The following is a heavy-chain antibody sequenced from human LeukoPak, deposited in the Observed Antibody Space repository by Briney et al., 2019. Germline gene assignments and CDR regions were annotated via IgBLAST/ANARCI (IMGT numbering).Heavy chain of an antibody. V-gene: IGHV4-59*01. D-gene: IGHD3-3*01. CDR1: GGSISSYY. CDR2: IYYSGST. J-gene: IGHJ4*02. Sequence: PSETLSLTCTVSGGSISSYYWSWIRQPPGKGLEWIGYIYYSGSTNYSPSLKSRVTISVDTSKNQFSLKLSSVTAADTAVYYCARVASEGVDYWGQGTLVTVSS. CDR3: ARVASEGVDY.